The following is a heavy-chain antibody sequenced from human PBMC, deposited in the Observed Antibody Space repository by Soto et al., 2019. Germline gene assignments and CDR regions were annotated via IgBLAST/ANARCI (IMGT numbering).Heavy chain of an antibody. CDR3: ARTYNWNDGPAFDI. CDR2: IIPIFGTA. D-gene: IGHD1-1*01. V-gene: IGHV1-69*13. Sequence: ASVKVSCKASGGTFSSYAISWVRQAPGQGLEWMGGIIPIFGTANYAQKFQGRVTITADESTSTAYMELSSLRSEDTAVYYCARTYNWNDGPAFDIWGQGTMVTVSS. J-gene: IGHJ3*02. CDR1: GGTFSSYA.